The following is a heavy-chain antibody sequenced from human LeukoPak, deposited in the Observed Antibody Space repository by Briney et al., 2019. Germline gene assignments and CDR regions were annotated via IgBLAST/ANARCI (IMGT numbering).Heavy chain of an antibody. Sequence: GGSLRLSCAAPGFTSSSYSMSWVRQAPGKGLEWVSSISSSSSYIYYADSVKGRFTISRDNAKNSLYLQMNSLRAEDTAVYYCARDLFSLTLYYYYGMDVWGQGTTVTVSS. CDR1: GFTSSSYS. J-gene: IGHJ6*02. CDR3: ARDLFSLTLYYYYGMDV. CDR2: ISSSSSYI. D-gene: IGHD3-9*01. V-gene: IGHV3-21*01.